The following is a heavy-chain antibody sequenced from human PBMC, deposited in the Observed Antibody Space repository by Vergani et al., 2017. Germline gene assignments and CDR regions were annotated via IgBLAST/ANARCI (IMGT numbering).Heavy chain of an antibody. CDR2: ISWDGGST. CDR3: ARDRPLKGRPEGGMDV. J-gene: IGHJ6*02. D-gene: IGHD3-10*01. V-gene: IGHV3-43*01. Sequence: EVQLVESGGGLVQPGRSLRLSCAASGFTFDDYTMHWVRQAPGKGLEWVSLISWDGGSTYYADSVKGRFTISRDNSKNSLYLQMNSLRTEDTALYYCARDRPLKGRPEGGMDVWGQGTTVTVSS. CDR1: GFTFDDYT.